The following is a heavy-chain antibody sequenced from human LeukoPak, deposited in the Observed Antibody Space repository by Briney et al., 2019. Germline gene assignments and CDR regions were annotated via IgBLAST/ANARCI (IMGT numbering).Heavy chain of an antibody. CDR2: INPNSGGT. V-gene: IGHV1-2*02. J-gene: IGHJ4*02. D-gene: IGHD3-3*01. Sequence: ASVKVSCKASGYTFTGYYMHWVRQAPGQGLEWMGWINPNSGGTNYAQKFQGRVTMTRDTSISTAYMELSRLRSDDTAVYYCARVSSDYDFWSGYYLDYWGQGTLVTVSS. CDR1: GYTFTGYY. CDR3: ARVSSDYDFWSGYYLDY.